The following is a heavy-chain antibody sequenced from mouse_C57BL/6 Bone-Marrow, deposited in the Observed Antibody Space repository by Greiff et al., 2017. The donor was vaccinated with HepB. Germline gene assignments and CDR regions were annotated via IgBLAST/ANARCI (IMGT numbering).Heavy chain of an antibody. Sequence: GGGLVQPKGSLKLSCAASGFSFNTYAMNWVRQAPGKGLEWVARIRSKSNNYATYYADSVKDRFTISRDDSESMLYLQMNNLKTEDTAMYYCVSLVLWFFAYWGQGTLVTVSA. D-gene: IGHD2-2*01. CDR1: GFSFNTYA. CDR2: IRSKSNNYAT. V-gene: IGHV10-1*01. J-gene: IGHJ3*01. CDR3: VSLVLWFFAY.